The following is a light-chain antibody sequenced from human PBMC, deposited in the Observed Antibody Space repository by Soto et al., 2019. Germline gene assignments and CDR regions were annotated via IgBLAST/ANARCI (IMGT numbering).Light chain of an antibody. Sequence: ETVMTQSPATLPVSPGERATLSCRASQSVRSNLAWYQQKPGQAPRLLIYGASTRATGVPARFSGSGSGTEFTLTINSLQSEHFAVYHCQQFSNWPPGNTFGGGTKVDIK. J-gene: IGKJ4*01. CDR1: QSVRSN. CDR2: GAS. V-gene: IGKV3-15*01. CDR3: QQFSNWPPGNT.